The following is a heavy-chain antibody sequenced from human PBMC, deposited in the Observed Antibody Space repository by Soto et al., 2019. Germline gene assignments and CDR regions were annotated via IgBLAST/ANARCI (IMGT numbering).Heavy chain of an antibody. J-gene: IGHJ4*02. V-gene: IGHV3-23*01. D-gene: IGHD6-13*01. Sequence: EVQLLESGGDLVQPGGSLRLSCAASGFTFSSYAMNWVRQAPGKALDWVSAIGGSGGSTYYADSVKGRFTISRDNSKNTLYLQMNSLRAEDTAVYSCARPLYSSTWYSDYWGQGTLVTVSS. CDR2: IGGSGGST. CDR3: ARPLYSSTWYSDY. CDR1: GFTFSSYA.